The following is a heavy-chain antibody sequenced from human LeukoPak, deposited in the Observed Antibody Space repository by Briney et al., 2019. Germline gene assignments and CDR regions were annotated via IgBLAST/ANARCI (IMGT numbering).Heavy chain of an antibody. CDR1: GYTFTSYD. V-gene: IGHV1-8*01. D-gene: IGHD3-22*01. Sequence: ASVKVSCKASGYTFTSYDINWVRQATGQGLEWMGWMNPNSGNTGYAQKFQGRVTMTRNTSISTAYMELSSLRSEDTAVYYCARELLNYYDSSGYPTGAFDIWGQGTMVTVSS. J-gene: IGHJ3*02. CDR3: ARELLNYYDSSGYPTGAFDI. CDR2: MNPNSGNT.